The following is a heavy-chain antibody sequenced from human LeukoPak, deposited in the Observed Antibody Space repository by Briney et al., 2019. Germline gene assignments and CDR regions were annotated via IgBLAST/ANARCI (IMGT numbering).Heavy chain of an antibody. J-gene: IGHJ4*02. V-gene: IGHV3-9*01. CDR3: AKDGGIYYDSSGCDY. D-gene: IGHD3-22*01. Sequence: PGRSLRLSCAASGFTFDDYAMHWVRQAPGKGLEWVSGISWNSGSIGYADSVKGRFTISRDNAKNSLYLQMNSLRAEDTALYYCAKDGGIYYDSSGCDYWGQGTLVTVSS. CDR1: GFTFDDYA. CDR2: ISWNSGSI.